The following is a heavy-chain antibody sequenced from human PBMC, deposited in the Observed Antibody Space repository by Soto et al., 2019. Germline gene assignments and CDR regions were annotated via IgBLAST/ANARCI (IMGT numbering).Heavy chain of an antibody. D-gene: IGHD1-1*01. CDR2: IRDDGSNR. J-gene: IGHJ4*02. V-gene: IGHV3-33*01. CDR1: GFTFSNYG. CDR3: ARDLSGMIDY. Sequence: LRLSCAASGFTFSNYGMHWVRQPPGEGLEWISVIRDDGSNRNYADSVKGRFTISRDNSKNTLYLQMNSLRAEDTAVYYCARDLSGMIDYWGQGTPVIVSS.